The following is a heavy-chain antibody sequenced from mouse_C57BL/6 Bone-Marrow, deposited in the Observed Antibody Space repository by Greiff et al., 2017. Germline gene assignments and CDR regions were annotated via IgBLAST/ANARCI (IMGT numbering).Heavy chain of an antibody. CDR2: IDPENGDT. Sequence: EVKLVESGAELVRPGASVKLSCTASGFNIKDDYMHWVKQSPEQGLEWIGWIDPENGDTEYASKFQGKATITADTSSNTAYLQLSSLTSEDTAVYYCRGLRYAMDYWGQGTSVTVSS. CDR1: GFNIKDDY. D-gene: IGHD2-4*01. CDR3: RGLRYAMDY. J-gene: IGHJ4*01. V-gene: IGHV14-4*01.